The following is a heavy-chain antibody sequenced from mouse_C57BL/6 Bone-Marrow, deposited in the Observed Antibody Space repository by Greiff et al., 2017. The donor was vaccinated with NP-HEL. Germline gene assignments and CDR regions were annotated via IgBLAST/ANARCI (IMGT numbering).Heavy chain of an antibody. J-gene: IGHJ4*01. CDR1: GFNIKDDY. V-gene: IGHV14-4*01. Sequence: VQLQQSGAELVRPGASVKLSCTASGFNIKDDYMHWVKQRPEQGLEWIGWIDPENGDTEYASKFQGKATITADTSSNTAYLQLSSLTSDDTAVYYCTSYYSNYYAMDYWGQGTSVTVSS. D-gene: IGHD2-5*01. CDR2: IDPENGDT. CDR3: TSYYSNYYAMDY.